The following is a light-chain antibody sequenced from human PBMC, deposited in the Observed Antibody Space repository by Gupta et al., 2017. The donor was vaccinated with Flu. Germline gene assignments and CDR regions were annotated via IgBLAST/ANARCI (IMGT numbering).Light chain of an antibody. V-gene: IGKV1-5*03. CDR1: QSVGKW. J-gene: IGKJ2*01. CDR2: KAS. CDR3: QHEDSYSYT. Sequence: PSTLSASVGDRVTITGRASQSVGKWFAWYQQKPDKAPKLLIYKASRAESVVPSRFSGSGSETYFTLTISSRQPDDFANYYCQHEDSYSYTFGQGTKLEIK.